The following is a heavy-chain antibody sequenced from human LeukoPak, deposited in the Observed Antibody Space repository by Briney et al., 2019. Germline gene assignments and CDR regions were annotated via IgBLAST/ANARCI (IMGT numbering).Heavy chain of an antibody. Sequence: GGSLRLSCAASGFTFSSYAMSWVRQAPGKGLEWVSAISGSGGSTYYADSVKGRFTISRDNSKNTLYLQMNSLRAEDTAVYYCAKVDIVVVPAANAAYYFDYWGQGTLVTVSS. D-gene: IGHD2-2*01. CDR1: GFTFSSYA. V-gene: IGHV3-23*01. CDR2: ISGSGGST. CDR3: AKVDIVVVPAANAAYYFDY. J-gene: IGHJ4*02.